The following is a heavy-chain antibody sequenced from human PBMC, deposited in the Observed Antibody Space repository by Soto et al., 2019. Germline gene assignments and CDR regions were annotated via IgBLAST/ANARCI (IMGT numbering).Heavy chain of an antibody. CDR1: GGSFGNSA. J-gene: IGHJ4*02. D-gene: IGHD3-3*01. Sequence: VLLVQSGAEVKKPGSSVKISCRASGGSFGNSAINWVRQTPGQGLEWLGGFIPVYRTLNYAQKFQGRVTITADESTGTAYMTLSSPASNDTAVYYCATGVIWIGYFTVDSWGQGTRVTVSS. V-gene: IGHV1-69*01. CDR2: FIPVYRTL. CDR3: ATGVIWIGYFTVDS.